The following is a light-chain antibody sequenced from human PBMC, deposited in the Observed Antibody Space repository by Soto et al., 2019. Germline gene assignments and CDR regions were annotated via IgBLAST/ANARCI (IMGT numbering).Light chain of an antibody. Sequence: DIQMTQSPSSLSASVGDRVTITCRASQSISSYLAWYQQKPGKAPNLLIYAASSLQSGVPSGFSGSGSGTEFTLTVSSLQPEDFATYYCQQLNSYPLTFGQGTRLE. J-gene: IGKJ5*01. CDR2: AAS. CDR3: QQLNSYPLT. CDR1: QSISSY. V-gene: IGKV1-9*01.